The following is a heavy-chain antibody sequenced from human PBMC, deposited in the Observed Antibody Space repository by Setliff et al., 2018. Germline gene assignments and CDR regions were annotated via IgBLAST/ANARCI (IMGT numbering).Heavy chain of an antibody. V-gene: IGHV4-61*09. Sequence: SETLSLTCTVPGGSISSGSYYWSWIRQPAGKGLEWIGHIYTSGSTNYNPSLKSRVTISVDTSKNQFSLKLSSVTAADTAVYYCARGGTFRYFDFWGQGAPVTVSS. D-gene: IGHD5-12*01. J-gene: IGHJ4*02. CDR3: ARGGTFRYFDF. CDR2: IYTSGST. CDR1: GGSISSGSYY.